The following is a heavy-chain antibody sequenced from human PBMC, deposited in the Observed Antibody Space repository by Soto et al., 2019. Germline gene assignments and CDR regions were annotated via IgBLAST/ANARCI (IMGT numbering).Heavy chain of an antibody. Sequence: ASVTVSCKASGYTLTSYGISWVRQAPGQGLERMGWISAYNGNTNYAQKLQGRVTMTTDTSTSTAYMELRSLRSDDTAVYYCARATYYDFWSGYYATQNWFDPWGQGTLVTVPS. V-gene: IGHV1-18*01. CDR3: ARATYYDFWSGYYATQNWFDP. J-gene: IGHJ5*02. CDR2: ISAYNGNT. CDR1: GYTLTSYG. D-gene: IGHD3-3*01.